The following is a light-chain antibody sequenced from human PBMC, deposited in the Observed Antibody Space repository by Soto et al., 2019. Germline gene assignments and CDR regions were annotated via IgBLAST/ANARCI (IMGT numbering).Light chain of an antibody. J-gene: IGKJ2*01. CDR1: QSISYN. Sequence: EIVMTQSPATLSVSPGERATLSCRASQSISYNLAWYQQKPGQAPRLLIYGASTRATGIPARFSGSGSGTEFTSNIRRLPSEDFAVYYRQQYNNWPPYTFGQGTKLEIK. CDR3: QQYNNWPPYT. CDR2: GAS. V-gene: IGKV3-15*01.